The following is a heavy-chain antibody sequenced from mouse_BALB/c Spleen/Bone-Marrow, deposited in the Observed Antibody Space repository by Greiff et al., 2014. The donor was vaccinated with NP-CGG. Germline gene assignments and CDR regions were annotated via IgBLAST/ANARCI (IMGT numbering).Heavy chain of an antibody. CDR3: TQGY. CDR1: GYTFTSYW. Sequence: GSELVRPGASVKLSCKAPGYTFTSYWTHWVKQRPGQGLEWIGNIYPGSGSTNYDEKFKSKATLTVDTSSSTAYMQLSSLTSEDSAVYYCTQGYWGQGTTLTVSS. J-gene: IGHJ2*01. CDR2: IYPGSGST. V-gene: IGHV1S22*01.